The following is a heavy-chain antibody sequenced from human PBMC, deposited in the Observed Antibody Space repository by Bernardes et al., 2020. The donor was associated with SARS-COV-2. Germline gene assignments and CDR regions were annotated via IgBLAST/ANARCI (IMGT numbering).Heavy chain of an antibody. CDR1: AFTFSTYS. CDR3: SSSSYYYYGMDV. J-gene: IGHJ6*02. CDR2: ISSSSYI. D-gene: IGHD6-6*01. Sequence: GSLRLSCAASAFTFSTYSMNWVRQAPGKGLEWVSYISSSSYIYYADSVKGRFTISRDNAKNALYLQMNSLRAEDTAVYYCSSSSYYYYGMDVWGQGTTVTVSS. V-gene: IGHV3-21*01.